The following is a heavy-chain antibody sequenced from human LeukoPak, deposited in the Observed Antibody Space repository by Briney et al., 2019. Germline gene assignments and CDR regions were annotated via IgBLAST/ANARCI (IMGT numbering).Heavy chain of an antibody. CDR1: GGSISSYY. V-gene: IGHV4-59*01. CDR3: ARATIFGVVTH. CDR2: IYYSGST. Sequence: SETLSLTCTVSGGSISSYYWSWIWQPPGKGLEWIGYIYYSGSTNYNPSLKSRVTISVDTSKNQFSLKLSSVTAADTAVYYCARATIFGVVTHWGQGTLVTVSS. J-gene: IGHJ4*02. D-gene: IGHD3-3*01.